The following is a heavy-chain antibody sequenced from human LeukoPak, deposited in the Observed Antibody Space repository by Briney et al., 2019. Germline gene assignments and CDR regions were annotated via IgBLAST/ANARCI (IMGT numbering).Heavy chain of an antibody. Sequence: KPGGSLRLSCAASGFTFSSYAMSWVRQAPGKGLEWVSSISSSSSYIYYADSVKGRFTISRDNAKNSLYLQMNSLRAEDTAVYYCARDPEGYMDVWGKGTTVTVSS. CDR1: GFTFSSYA. CDR2: ISSSSSYI. V-gene: IGHV3-21*01. J-gene: IGHJ6*03. CDR3: ARDPEGYMDV.